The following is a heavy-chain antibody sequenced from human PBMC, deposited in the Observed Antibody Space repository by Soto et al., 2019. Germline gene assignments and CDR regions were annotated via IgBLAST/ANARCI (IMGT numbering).Heavy chain of an antibody. J-gene: IGHJ4*02. CDR3: TRGPFSGYDSYFDY. Sequence: QVQLVQSGAEVKKPGASVRISCQASGYTFSHYHINWVRQAPGHGLEWIGILRLGGQATTDSQKFQGRVTMTSDTSTATVYMELSSLRSDDMAVYYCTRGPFSGYDSYFDYWGQGTLITVSS. V-gene: IGHV1-46*03. CDR2: LRLGGQAT. CDR1: GYTFSHYH. D-gene: IGHD5-12*01.